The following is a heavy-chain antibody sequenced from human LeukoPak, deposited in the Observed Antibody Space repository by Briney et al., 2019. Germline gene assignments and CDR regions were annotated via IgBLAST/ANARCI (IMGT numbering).Heavy chain of an antibody. CDR3: AKGTATKRAYFDWLGHPSSGWNTGAFDI. V-gene: IGHV3-33*06. J-gene: IGHJ3*02. Sequence: PGGSLRLSCAASGFTFSSYGMHWVRQAPGKGLEWVAVIWYDGSNKYYADSVKGRFTISRDNSKNTLYLQMNSLRAEDTAVYYCAKGTATKRAYFDWLGHPSSGWNTGAFDIWGQGTMVTVSS. CDR2: IWYDGSNK. D-gene: IGHD3-9*01. CDR1: GFTFSSYG.